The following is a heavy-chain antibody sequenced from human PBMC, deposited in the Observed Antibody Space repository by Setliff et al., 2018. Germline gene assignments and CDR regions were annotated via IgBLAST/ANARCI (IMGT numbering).Heavy chain of an antibody. CDR3: ARTHDYGDYRWYFDL. D-gene: IGHD4-17*01. Sequence: SETLSLTCIVSGGSINSYYWNWIRQPPGKGLEWIGEINHSGSTNYNPSLKSRVTISVDTSKNQFSLKLSSVTAADTAVYYCARTHDYGDYRWYFDLWGRGTLVTVSS. CDR2: INHSGST. CDR1: GGSINSYY. J-gene: IGHJ2*01. V-gene: IGHV4-34*01.